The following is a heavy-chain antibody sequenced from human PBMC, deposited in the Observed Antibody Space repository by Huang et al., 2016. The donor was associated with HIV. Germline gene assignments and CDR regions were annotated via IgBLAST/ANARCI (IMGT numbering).Heavy chain of an antibody. J-gene: IGHJ4*02. CDR1: GITLSEVS. V-gene: IGHV1-24*01. Sequence: QVQLVQSGAEVKKPGASVKVSGKVTGITLSEVSMHWVRQNPGNGLEWMGGFNAEEGETIYAQKFEGRATMTEDTSTDTAYMELSSLRSEDTGFYYCATDLGPMTSGAFWGQGTLVTVSA. CDR2: FNAEEGET. CDR3: ATDLGPMTSGAF.